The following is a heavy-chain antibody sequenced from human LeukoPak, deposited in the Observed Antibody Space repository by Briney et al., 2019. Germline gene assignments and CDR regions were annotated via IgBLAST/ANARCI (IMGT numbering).Heavy chain of an antibody. Sequence: GGSLRLSCATSGFAFSSYAMNWVRQTPGKGLEWISYISSSSRTVFYADSVKGRFTVSRDNARNSLYLQMNSLRAEDTAVYYCAKDGITIDHDAFDIWGQGTMVTVSS. CDR3: AKDGITIDHDAFDI. D-gene: IGHD1-7*01. J-gene: IGHJ3*02. V-gene: IGHV3-48*01. CDR1: GFAFSSYA. CDR2: ISSSSRTV.